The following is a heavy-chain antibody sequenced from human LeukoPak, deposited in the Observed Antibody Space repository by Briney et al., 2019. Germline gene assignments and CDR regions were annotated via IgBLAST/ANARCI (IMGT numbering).Heavy chain of an antibody. D-gene: IGHD3-10*01. CDR2: IFNGGST. Sequence: QPGGSLRRSCAASGFTVSSKYMSWVRQAPGKGLEWVSVIFNGGSTYYADSVKGRFTISTDNSKNMLYLQMNSLRAEDTAVYYCARGLFASGSYYNFFDYWAQGTLVTVSS. CDR3: ARGLFASGSYYNFFDY. CDR1: GFTVSSKY. J-gene: IGHJ4*02. V-gene: IGHV3-66*01.